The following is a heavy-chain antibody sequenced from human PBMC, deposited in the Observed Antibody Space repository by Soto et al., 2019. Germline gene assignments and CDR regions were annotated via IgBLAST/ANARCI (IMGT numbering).Heavy chain of an antibody. J-gene: IGHJ4*02. CDR2: INGDGSTT. CDR1: GFTFSNYW. V-gene: IGHV3-74*01. D-gene: IGHD7-27*01. Sequence: LRLSCAASGFTFSNYWTHWVRQAPGKGLVWVSRINGDGSTTTYADFVKGRFTISRDNAKNTLYLQMDSLGADDTAVYYCTRGGTSATYWGLFDYWGQGALVTVSS. CDR3: TRGGTSATYWGLFDY.